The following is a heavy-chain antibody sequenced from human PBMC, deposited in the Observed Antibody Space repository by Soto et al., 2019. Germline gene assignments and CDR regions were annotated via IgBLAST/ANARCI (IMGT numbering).Heavy chain of an antibody. CDR1: GGSISSTYW. Sequence: ETLSLTCAVSGGSISSTYWWNWARQSPGKGLEWIGQIYHSGTTKYNPSLKSRVTISVDTSKNQFSLKLASVTAADTAVYYCARRGTRSELQYYFDYWGQGTPVTVSS. CDR3: ARRGTRSELQYYFDY. CDR2: IYHSGTT. D-gene: IGHD4-4*01. V-gene: IGHV4-4*02. J-gene: IGHJ4*02.